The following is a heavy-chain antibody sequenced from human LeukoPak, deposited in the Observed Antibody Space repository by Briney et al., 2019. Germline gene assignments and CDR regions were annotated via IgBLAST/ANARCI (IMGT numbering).Heavy chain of an antibody. Sequence: ASVKVSCKASGYTFTSYGIRWVRQAPGQGFEWMGWISAYNGNTNYAQKLQGRVTMTTDTSTSTAYMELRSLRSDDTAVYYCARGVVNYYDSSGYYPVDYWGQGTLVTVSS. CDR2: ISAYNGNT. V-gene: IGHV1-18*01. CDR1: GYTFTSYG. J-gene: IGHJ4*02. CDR3: ARGVVNYYDSSGYYPVDY. D-gene: IGHD3-22*01.